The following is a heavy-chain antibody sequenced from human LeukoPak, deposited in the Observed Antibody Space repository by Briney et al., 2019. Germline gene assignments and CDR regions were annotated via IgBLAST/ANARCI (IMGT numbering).Heavy chain of an antibody. D-gene: IGHD4-23*01. CDR2: ISSSGSDI. V-gene: IGHV3-11*01. CDR3: VRGFYGGNPLDALDI. Sequence: GGSLRLSCAASGFSFSDYYMGWIRQAPGKGLEWISYISSSGSDIYNADSVKGRFTISRDNAKNSLYLQMNSLRDEDTAVYYCVRGFYGGNPLDALDIWGRGTMVTVSS. J-gene: IGHJ3*02. CDR1: GFSFSDYY.